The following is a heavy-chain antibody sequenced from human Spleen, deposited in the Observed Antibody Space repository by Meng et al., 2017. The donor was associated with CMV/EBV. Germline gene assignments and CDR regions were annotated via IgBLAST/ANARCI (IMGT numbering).Heavy chain of an antibody. V-gene: IGHV1-24*01. CDR2: FDHEDGET. CDR1: GYTFIDYY. Sequence: ASVKVSCKASGYTFIDYYMHWVRQAPGKGLEWMGTFDHEDGETIYAQKFQGRVTMTEDTSTDTAYMVLSSLRSEDTAVYYCATGGHCGSTTCYDARIFASWGQGTLVTVSS. J-gene: IGHJ4*02. D-gene: IGHD2-2*01. CDR3: ATGGHCGSTTCYDARIFAS.